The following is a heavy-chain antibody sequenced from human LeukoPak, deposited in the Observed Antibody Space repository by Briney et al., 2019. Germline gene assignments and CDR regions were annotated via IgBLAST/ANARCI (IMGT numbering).Heavy chain of an antibody. CDR1: GFTFSTYG. V-gene: IGHV3-7*01. D-gene: IGHD3-10*01. CDR3: ARRPYYYGSGSYYNVPYYFDY. J-gene: IGHJ4*02. Sequence: GGSLRLSCVASGFTFSTYGMTWVRQAPGKGQEWVANIKKDGSEKIYVDSVKRRFTISRDNAKYSLYLQMNSLRAEDTAVYYCARRPYYYGSGSYYNVPYYFDYWGQGTLVTVSS. CDR2: IKKDGSEK.